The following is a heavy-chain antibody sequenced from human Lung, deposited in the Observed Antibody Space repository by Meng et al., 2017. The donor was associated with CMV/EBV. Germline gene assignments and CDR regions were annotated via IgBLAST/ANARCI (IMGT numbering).Heavy chain of an antibody. CDR3: ARDSQGHFDY. Sequence: SLSCAASGFTVSSNYMNWVRQAPGKGLEWVSVIYSGGSTYYAASVKGRFTISRDNSKNTLYLQMNSLRAEDTAVYYCARDSQGHFDYWGQGTLVTVSS. CDR1: GFTVSSNY. CDR2: IYSGGST. V-gene: IGHV3-53*01. J-gene: IGHJ4*02.